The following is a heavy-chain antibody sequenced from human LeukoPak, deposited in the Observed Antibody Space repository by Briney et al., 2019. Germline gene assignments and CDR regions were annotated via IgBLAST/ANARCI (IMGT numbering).Heavy chain of an antibody. Sequence: PSETLSLTCTVSGGSVSSDNYYWTWIRQPPGKGLQWIGYISYSGSTNYNPSLKSRVTISLHTSKNQFSLRLSSLTAADTAVYYCARRHYYNGRAYYFLDYWGQGTPVTVSS. J-gene: IGHJ4*02. CDR3: ARRHYYNGRAYYFLDY. CDR1: GGSVSSDNYY. V-gene: IGHV4-61*01. CDR2: ISYSGST. D-gene: IGHD3-22*01.